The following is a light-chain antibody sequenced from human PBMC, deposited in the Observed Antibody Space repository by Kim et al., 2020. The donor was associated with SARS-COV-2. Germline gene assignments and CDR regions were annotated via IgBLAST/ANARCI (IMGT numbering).Light chain of an antibody. Sequence: SAAVGDRGTITCRASQIVETYLAWYQQKPGKAPTLLVYQASSLQVGVPSRFSGSGSGAEFTLTINSLQPDDFATYYCQHYIRFPYTFGQGTKLEIK. V-gene: IGKV1-5*03. CDR1: QIVETY. J-gene: IGKJ2*01. CDR2: QAS. CDR3: QHYIRFPYT.